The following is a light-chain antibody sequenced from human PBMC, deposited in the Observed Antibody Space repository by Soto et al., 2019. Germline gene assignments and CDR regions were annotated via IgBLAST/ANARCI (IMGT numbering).Light chain of an antibody. V-gene: IGKV3-20*01. CDR1: QSVSSSY. Sequence: EIVLTQSPGTLSLPPGERATLSCRASQSVSSSYLAWYQQKPGQAPRLLIYGASSRATGIPDRFSGSGSGTDFTLTISRLEPEDFAVYYCQQFGSSSWTLGQGTKVDIK. J-gene: IGKJ1*01. CDR3: QQFGSSSWT. CDR2: GAS.